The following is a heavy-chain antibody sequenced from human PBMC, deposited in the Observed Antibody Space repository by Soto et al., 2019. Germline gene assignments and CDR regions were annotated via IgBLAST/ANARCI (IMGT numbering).Heavy chain of an antibody. CDR2: IYYSGST. Sequence: PSETLSLTCTVSGGSISSSSYYWGWIRQPPGKGLEWIGSIYYSGSTYYNPSLKSRVTISVDTSKNQFSLKLSSVTAADTAVYYCARHPTHDYSNYLASYYYYGMDVWGQGTTVTVSS. D-gene: IGHD4-4*01. CDR1: GGSISSSSYY. V-gene: IGHV4-39*01. J-gene: IGHJ6*02. CDR3: ARHPTHDYSNYLASYYYYGMDV.